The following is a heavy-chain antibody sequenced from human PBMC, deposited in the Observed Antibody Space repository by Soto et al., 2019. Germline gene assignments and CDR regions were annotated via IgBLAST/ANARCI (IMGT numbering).Heavy chain of an antibody. V-gene: IGHV3-48*02. CDR2: ISSTSKNTI. D-gene: IGHD3-10*01. CDR1: GFSFSSYS. Sequence: EVQLVESGGGLVQPGGSLRLSCAASGFSFSSYSLTWVRQAPGKGLECVSYISSTSKNTIYYANSVKGRFTNSRDNAQNPLLLQVNSLRDEDTAVYYCARGYASGIYYDWGQGTLVTVSS. CDR3: ARGYASGIYYD. J-gene: IGHJ4*02.